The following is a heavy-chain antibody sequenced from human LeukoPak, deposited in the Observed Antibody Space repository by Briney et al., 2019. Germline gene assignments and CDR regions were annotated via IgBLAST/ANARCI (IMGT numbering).Heavy chain of an antibody. CDR2: IYTSGST. CDR1: GGSISSYY. CDR3: ARDLGYYGSGSPGLDY. J-gene: IGHJ4*02. D-gene: IGHD3-10*01. V-gene: IGHV4-4*07. Sequence: SETLSLTCTVSGGSISSYYWSWIRQPAGKGLEWIGRIYTSGSTNYNPSLKSRVTMSVDTSKNQFSLKLSSVTAADTAVYYCARDLGYYGSGSPGLDYWGQGTLVTVSS.